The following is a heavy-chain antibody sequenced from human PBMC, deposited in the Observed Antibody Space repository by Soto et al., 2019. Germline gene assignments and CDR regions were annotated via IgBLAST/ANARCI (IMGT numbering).Heavy chain of an antibody. Sequence: QVQLVESGGGLVKPGGSLRLSCAASGFTFSDYYMSWIRQAPGKGLEWVSYISSSGSTIYYADSVKGRFTITRDNAKNSQYLQMNSLRGEDTAVDYCARAVAEAGYYYYYYYYMDVWGKGTTVTVSS. J-gene: IGHJ6*03. CDR2: ISSSGSTI. CDR3: ARAVAEAGYYYYYYYYMDV. CDR1: GFTFSDYY. D-gene: IGHD6-13*01. V-gene: IGHV3-11*01.